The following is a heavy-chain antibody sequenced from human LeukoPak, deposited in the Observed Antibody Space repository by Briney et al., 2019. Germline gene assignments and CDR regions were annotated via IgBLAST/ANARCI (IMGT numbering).Heavy chain of an antibody. V-gene: IGHV4-34*01. J-gene: IGHJ5*02. CDR2: INHSGST. Sequence: SETLSLTCAVYGGSFSGYYWSWIRQPPGKGLEWIGEINHSGSTNYNPSLKSRVTISVDTSKNQFSLKLSSVTAADTAVYYCAREKDPRRCYYDSSGYGNWFDPWGQGTLVTVSS. D-gene: IGHD3-22*01. CDR1: GGSFSGYY. CDR3: AREKDPRRCYYDSSGYGNWFDP.